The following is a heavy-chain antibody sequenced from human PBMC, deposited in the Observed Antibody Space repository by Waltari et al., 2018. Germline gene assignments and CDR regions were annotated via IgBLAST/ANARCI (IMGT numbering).Heavy chain of an antibody. J-gene: IGHJ3*02. CDR3: ATLKVIEVFDAYDI. V-gene: IGHV3-74*01. CDR2: ISGDGTTT. Sequence: EVQLVDSGGCLVQPGGSRRLSCAASGFPFDTSWMHWVRQAPGKGLVWVSRISGDGTTTNYADSVKGRFTISRDNAKNTLYLQMNSLGGEDTAVYFCATLKVIEVFDAYDIWGQGTMVTVSS. CDR1: GFPFDTSW. D-gene: IGHD3-22*01.